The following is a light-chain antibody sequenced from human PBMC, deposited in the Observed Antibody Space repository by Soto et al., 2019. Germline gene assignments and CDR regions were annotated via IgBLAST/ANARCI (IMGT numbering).Light chain of an antibody. CDR3: QQYNTYPET. V-gene: IGKV1-5*01. Sequence: IRMTQSPASLPASVGDRVTITYRASQGIRSWFAWCQQKPGKAPNLLIYDASTLESGVPSRFSGSGSGTEFTLTITSLQPDDFATYYCQQYNTYPETFAQGTKVDIK. J-gene: IGKJ1*01. CDR1: QGIRSW. CDR2: DAS.